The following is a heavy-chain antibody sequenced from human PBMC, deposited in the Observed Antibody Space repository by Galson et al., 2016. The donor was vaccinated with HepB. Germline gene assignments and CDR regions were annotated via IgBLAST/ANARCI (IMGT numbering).Heavy chain of an antibody. Sequence: SLRLSCAASGFTFDTYAMHWVRQAPGKGLEWVGIIWHDGSEDFYADSVRERFTISRDNSKNTLFLQMNSLRAEDTAVYYCGRPGGAYENSGYILIWGQGTTVTVSS. CDR2: IWHDGSED. V-gene: IGHV3-33*01. D-gene: IGHD3-22*01. CDR1: GFTFDTYA. CDR3: GRPGGAYENSGYILI. J-gene: IGHJ3*02.